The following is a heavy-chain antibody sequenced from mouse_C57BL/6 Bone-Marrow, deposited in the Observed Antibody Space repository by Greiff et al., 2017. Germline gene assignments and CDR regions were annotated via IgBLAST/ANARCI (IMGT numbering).Heavy chain of an antibody. CDR2: ILPGSGST. J-gene: IGHJ3*01. CDR3: ARSGYGNYAWFAY. Sequence: VQLQQSGAELMKPGASVKLSCKATGYTFTGYWIEWVKQRPGHGLEWIGEILPGSGSTNYNEKFKGKATFTADTSSTTAYMQLSSLTTEDSAISYCARSGYGNYAWFAYWGQGTLVTVSA. CDR1: GYTFTGYW. D-gene: IGHD2-10*02. V-gene: IGHV1-9*01.